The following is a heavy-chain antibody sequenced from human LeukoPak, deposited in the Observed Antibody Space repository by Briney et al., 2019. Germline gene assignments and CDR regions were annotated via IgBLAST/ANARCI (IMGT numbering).Heavy chain of an antibody. J-gene: IGHJ4*02. CDR1: GYTLTELS. CDR2: FDPEDGET. V-gene: IGHV1-24*01. Sequence: GASVKVSCKVSGYTLTELSMHWVRQAPGKGLEWMGGFDPEDGETIYAQKFQGRVTMTEDTSTDTAYMELSSLRSEDTAVYYCATSFSYGYFYFDYWGQGTLATVSS. D-gene: IGHD5-18*01. CDR3: ATSFSYGYFYFDY.